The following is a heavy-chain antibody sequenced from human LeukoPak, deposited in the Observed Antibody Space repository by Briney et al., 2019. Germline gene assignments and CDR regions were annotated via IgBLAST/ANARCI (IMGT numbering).Heavy chain of an antibody. Sequence: GGSMRLSCAASGFIFSIYSMNWVRQAAGEWLGWVSYISRCSSSSNIYYADSVKARFTISRDNVKNSLYLQMNSLRAEDSAVYYCARDGTYEWELPDAFDIWGQGTMVTVSS. J-gene: IGHJ3*02. CDR1: GFIFSIYS. D-gene: IGHD1-26*01. CDR2: ISRCSSSSNI. V-gene: IGHV3-48*04. CDR3: ARDGTYEWELPDAFDI.